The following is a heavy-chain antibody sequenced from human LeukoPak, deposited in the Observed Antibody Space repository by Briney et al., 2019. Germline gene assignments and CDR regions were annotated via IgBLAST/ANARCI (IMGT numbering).Heavy chain of an antibody. CDR2: ISAYNGNT. Sequence: ASVKVSCKASGYTFTSYGISWVRQAPGQGLEWMGWISAYNGNTNYAQKLQGRVTMTTDTSTSTAYMELRSLRSDDTAVYYCARRSMVRGAINWFDPWGQGTLVTVSS. D-gene: IGHD3-10*01. J-gene: IGHJ5*02. CDR1: GYTFTSYG. CDR3: ARRSMVRGAINWFDP. V-gene: IGHV1-18*01.